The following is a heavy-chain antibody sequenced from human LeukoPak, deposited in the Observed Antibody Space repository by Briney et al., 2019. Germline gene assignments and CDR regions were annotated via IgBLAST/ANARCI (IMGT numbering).Heavy chain of an antibody. Sequence: GGSLRLSCAASGFTFSSYGMNWVRQAPGKGLEWVSYISSGSTIYYADSVKGRFTISRDNAKNSLYLQMNGLRAEDTAVYYCARGDCGSTNCFSDYWGQGALVTVSS. CDR3: ARGDCGSTNCFSDY. CDR2: ISSGSTI. V-gene: IGHV3-48*01. CDR1: GFTFSSYG. J-gene: IGHJ4*02. D-gene: IGHD2-2*01.